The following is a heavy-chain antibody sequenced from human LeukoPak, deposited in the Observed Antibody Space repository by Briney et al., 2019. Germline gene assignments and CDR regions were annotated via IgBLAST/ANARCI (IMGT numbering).Heavy chain of an antibody. CDR1: GGSISSYY. V-gene: IGHV4-59*01. CDR2: IYYSGST. D-gene: IGHD3-3*01. J-gene: IGHJ6*03. CDR3: ARVGGGDDYYYYYYYMDV. Sequence: PSETLSLTCTVSGGSISSYYWSWIRQPPGKGLQWIGYIYYSGSTNYNPSLKSRVTISVDTSKNQFSLKLSSVTAADTAVYYCARVGGGDDYYYYYYYMDVWGKGTTFTVSS.